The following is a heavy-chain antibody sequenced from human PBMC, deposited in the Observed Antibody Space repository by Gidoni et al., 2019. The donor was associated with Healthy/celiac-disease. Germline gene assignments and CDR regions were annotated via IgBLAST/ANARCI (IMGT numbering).Heavy chain of an antibody. J-gene: IGHJ4*02. CDR3: ARHPYDIVTGYYNS. CDR2: IYYSGST. Sequence: QLQLQESGPGLVQPSATLSLTCPVSGGSIRRSSYYWGWIRQPPGKGLEWIGSIYYSGSTYYNPSLKSRVTISVDTSKNQFSLKLSSVTAADTAVYYCARHPYDIVTGYYNSWGQGTLVTVSS. V-gene: IGHV4-39*01. D-gene: IGHD3-9*01. CDR1: GGSIRRSSYY.